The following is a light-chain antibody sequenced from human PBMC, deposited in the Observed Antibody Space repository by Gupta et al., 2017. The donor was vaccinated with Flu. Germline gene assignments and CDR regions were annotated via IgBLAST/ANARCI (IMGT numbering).Light chain of an antibody. J-gene: IGLJ2*01. Sequence: SVLTHPPSGSAAPGRTVTVSLSGSSPNVGNNYASWYQQLPGTAPKLLIYDNNKRPSGIPDRFSGSKSGTSATLDITGLQTGDEADYYCGTWDSSLSGWLFGGGTKLTVL. CDR3: GTWDSSLSGWL. V-gene: IGLV1-51*01. CDR2: DNN. CDR1: SPNVGNNY.